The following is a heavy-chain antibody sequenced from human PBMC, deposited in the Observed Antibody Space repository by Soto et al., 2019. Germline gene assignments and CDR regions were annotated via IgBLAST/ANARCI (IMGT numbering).Heavy chain of an antibody. D-gene: IGHD2-2*01. CDR2: IYWDDDK. CDR1: GFSLSTSGVG. J-gene: IGHJ4*02. CDR3: ARGGVSTSGIDY. V-gene: IGHV2-5*02. Sequence: QITLKESGPTLVKPTQTLTLTCTFSGFSLSTSGVGVGWIRQPPGKALEWLALIYWDDDKRYSSSLKSRLTITKDTSKNQVVLTMINLDPVDTATLYCARGGVSTSGIDYWGQGTLVTVSS.